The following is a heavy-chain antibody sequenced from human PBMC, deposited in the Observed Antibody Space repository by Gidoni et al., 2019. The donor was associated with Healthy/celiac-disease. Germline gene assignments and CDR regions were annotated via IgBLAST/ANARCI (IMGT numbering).Heavy chain of an antibody. Sequence: EVQLLESGGGLVQPGGSLRLSCAASGFTFSSYAMSWVRQAPGKGLEWVSAMSGSGGITYYADSVKGRFTISRDNSKNTLYLQMNSLRAEDTAVYYCAKGSWLQSSVSDAFDIWGQGTMVTVSS. V-gene: IGHV3-23*01. D-gene: IGHD5-12*01. J-gene: IGHJ3*02. CDR2: MSGSGGIT. CDR3: AKGSWLQSSVSDAFDI. CDR1: GFTFSSYA.